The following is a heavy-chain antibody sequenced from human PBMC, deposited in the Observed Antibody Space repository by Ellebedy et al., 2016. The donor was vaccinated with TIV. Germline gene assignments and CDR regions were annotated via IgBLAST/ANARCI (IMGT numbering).Heavy chain of an antibody. J-gene: IGHJ6*02. CDR3: EYCGGDCSIDV. V-gene: IGHV3-23*01. CDR2: ISGSGGST. Sequence: PGGSLRLSCAASGFTVSSNYMSWVRQAPGKGLEWVSAISGSGGSTYYADSVKGRFTISRDNSKNTLYLQMNSLRAEDTAVYYCEYCGGDCSIDVWGQGTTVTVSS. CDR1: GFTVSSNY. D-gene: IGHD2-21*02.